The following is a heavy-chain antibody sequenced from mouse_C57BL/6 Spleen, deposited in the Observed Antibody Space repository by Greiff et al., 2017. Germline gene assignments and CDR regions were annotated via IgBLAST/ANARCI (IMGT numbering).Heavy chain of an antibody. J-gene: IGHJ2*01. CDR2: INPSSGYT. CDR1: GYTFTSYT. CDR3: ARSPTVVAPYYFDY. D-gene: IGHD1-1*01. V-gene: IGHV1-4*01. Sequence: QVQLKQSGAELARPGASVKMSCKASGYTFTSYTMHWVKQRPGQGLEWIGYINPSSGYTKYNQKFKDKATLTADKSSSTAYMQLSSLTSEDSAVYYCARSPTVVAPYYFDYWGQGTTLTVSS.